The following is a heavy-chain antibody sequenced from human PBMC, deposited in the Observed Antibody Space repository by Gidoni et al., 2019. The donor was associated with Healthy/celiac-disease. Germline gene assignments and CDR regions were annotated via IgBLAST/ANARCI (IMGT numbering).Heavy chain of an antibody. CDR3: ASFGYYNWNDEAAQGFDP. J-gene: IGHJ5*02. CDR2: IYYNEST. CDR1: GGSISSCGYY. Sequence: QVQLQESGPGLVKPSQTLSLTCTVSGGSISSCGYYWGWIRQHHGKGREWIWSIYYNESTYYNPPLKSRVTISVDTSKNQFSLKLSSVTAADTAVYYCASFGYYNWNDEAAQGFDPWGQGTLVTVSS. V-gene: IGHV4-31*03. D-gene: IGHD1-20*01.